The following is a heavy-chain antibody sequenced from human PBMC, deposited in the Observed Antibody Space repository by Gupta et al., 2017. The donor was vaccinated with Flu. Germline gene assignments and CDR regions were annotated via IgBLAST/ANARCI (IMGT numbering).Heavy chain of an antibody. CDR3: ARGHKNNWNYGRGRYYYYGMDV. CDR1: GGSFSGYY. V-gene: IGHV4-34*01. CDR2: INHSGST. Sequence: QVQLQQWGAGLLKPSETLSLTCAVYGGSFSGYYWSWIRQPPGKGLEWIGEINHSGSTNYNPSLKSRVTISVDTSKNQFSLKLSSVTAADTAVYYCARGHKNNWNYGRGRYYYYGMDVWGQGTTVTVSS. J-gene: IGHJ6*02. D-gene: IGHD1-7*01.